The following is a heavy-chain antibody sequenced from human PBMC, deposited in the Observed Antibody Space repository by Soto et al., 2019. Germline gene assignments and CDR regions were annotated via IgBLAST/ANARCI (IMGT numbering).Heavy chain of an antibody. CDR1: VYPFTSYY. CDR2: INPSVGST. J-gene: IGHJ4*02. Sequence: SVKGSCKSPVYPFTSYYIHWVRQAPGQGLEWMGIINPSVGSTSYAQKFQGRVTMTRDTSTSTVYMEVSSLRSEYTAVYYCARFEYSSSSGLEYWGRGTLVTVSS. D-gene: IGHD6-6*01. V-gene: IGHV1-46*01. CDR3: ARFEYSSSSGLEY.